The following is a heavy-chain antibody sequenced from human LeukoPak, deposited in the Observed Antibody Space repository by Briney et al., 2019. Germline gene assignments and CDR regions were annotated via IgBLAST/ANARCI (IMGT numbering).Heavy chain of an antibody. CDR2: ISPSSGGT. V-gene: IGHV1-2*06. CDR1: GYTFTDYY. CDR3: ARDLYCSSTTCYTNWFDP. J-gene: IGHJ5*02. Sequence: ASVKVSCKASGYTFTDYYMHWVRQAPGQGLEWMGRISPSSGGTNYAQKFQGRVTMTRDTSLSTAYMDLSTLRSDDTAVYYCARDLYCSSTTCYTNWFDPWGQGTLVTVSS. D-gene: IGHD2-2*02.